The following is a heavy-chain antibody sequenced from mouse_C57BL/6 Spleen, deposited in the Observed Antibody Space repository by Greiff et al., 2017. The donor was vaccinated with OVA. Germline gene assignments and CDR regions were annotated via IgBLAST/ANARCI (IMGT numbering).Heavy chain of an antibody. J-gene: IGHJ2*01. Sequence: QVQLQQSGAELVRPGTSVKVSCKASGYAFTNYLIEWVKQRPGQGLEWIGVINPGSGGTNYNEKFKGKATLTADKSSSTAYMQLSSLTSEDSALYFCARGYYGSDYWGQGTTLTVSS. V-gene: IGHV1-54*01. CDR2: INPGSGGT. CDR1: GYAFTNYL. CDR3: ARGYYGSDY. D-gene: IGHD1-1*01.